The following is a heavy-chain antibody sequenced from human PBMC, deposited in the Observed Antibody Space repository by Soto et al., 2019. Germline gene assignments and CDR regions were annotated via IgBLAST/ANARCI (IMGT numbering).Heavy chain of an antibody. Sequence: QLQLQESGPGLVKPSETLSLTCTVSGGSISSSSYYWGWIRQPPGKGLEWIGSIYYSGSTYYNPSLKSRVTLTVDTSKNQFSLKLGSGTAADTAVYYCASDPTPTSYYGSGSYYQKGVAIDYWGQGTLVTVSS. V-gene: IGHV4-39*01. CDR3: ASDPTPTSYYGSGSYYQKGVAIDY. CDR1: GGSISSSSYY. CDR2: IYYSGST. D-gene: IGHD3-10*01. J-gene: IGHJ4*02.